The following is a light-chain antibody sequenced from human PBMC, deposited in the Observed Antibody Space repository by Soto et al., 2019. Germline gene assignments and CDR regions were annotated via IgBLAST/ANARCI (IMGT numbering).Light chain of an antibody. CDR1: QGISSY. CDR2: AAS. J-gene: IGKJ1*01. V-gene: IGKV1-9*01. Sequence: DIPLTQSPSFLSASVGDRVTITCRASQGISSYLAWYQQKPGKAPKLLIYAASTLQSGVPSRFSGSRSGTEFTLTISSLQPDDFATYYCQQYNSYSWTFGQGTKVDI. CDR3: QQYNSYSWT.